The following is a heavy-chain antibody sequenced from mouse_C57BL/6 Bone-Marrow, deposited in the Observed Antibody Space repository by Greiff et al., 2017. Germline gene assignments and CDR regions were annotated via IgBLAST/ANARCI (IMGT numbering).Heavy chain of an antibody. V-gene: IGHV1-82*01. CDR3: ARSPYGSSSGDY. D-gene: IGHD1-1*01. J-gene: IGHJ2*01. Sequence: QVQLQQSGPELVKPGASVKISCKASGYAFSSPWMNWVKQRPGKGLEWIGRIYPGDGDTNYNGKFKGKATLTADKSSSTAYMQLSSLTSEDSAVYFCARSPYGSSSGDYWGQGTTLTVSS. CDR2: IYPGDGDT. CDR1: GYAFSSPW.